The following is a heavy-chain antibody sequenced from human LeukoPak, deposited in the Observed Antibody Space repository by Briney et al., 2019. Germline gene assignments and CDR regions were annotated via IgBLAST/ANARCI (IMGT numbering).Heavy chain of an antibody. D-gene: IGHD2-15*01. CDR3: ARAGGIVDRPYFDL. CDR1: GFTFSSYD. V-gene: IGHV3-13*04. CDR2: IGTAGDT. J-gene: IGHJ2*01. Sequence: PGGSLRLPCAASGFTFSSYDMHWVRQTTGKGLEWVSAIGTAGDTYYPGSVKGRFSISRESAKNSLSLQMNSLRAGDTAVYYCARAGGIVDRPYFDLWGRGTLVTVSS.